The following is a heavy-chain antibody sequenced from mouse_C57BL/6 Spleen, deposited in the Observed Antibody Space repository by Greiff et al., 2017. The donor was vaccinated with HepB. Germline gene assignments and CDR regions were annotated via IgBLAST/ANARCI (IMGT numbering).Heavy chain of an antibody. J-gene: IGHJ2*01. Sequence: QVQLKESGAELVRPGTSVKVSCKASGYAFTNYLIEWVKQRPGQGLEWIGVINPGSGGTTYNEKFKGKATLTADKSSSPASMQRSSLTSEDSAVYFCARSRGDGYHFDYGGQVTTLTVSS. D-gene: IGHD2-3*01. V-gene: IGHV1-54*01. CDR2: INPGSGGT. CDR1: GYAFTNYL. CDR3: ARSRGDGYHFDY.